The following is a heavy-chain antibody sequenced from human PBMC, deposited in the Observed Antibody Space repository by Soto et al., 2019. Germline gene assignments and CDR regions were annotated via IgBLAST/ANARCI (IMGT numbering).Heavy chain of an antibody. D-gene: IGHD6-6*01. J-gene: IGHJ6*03. Sequence: ASVKVSCKASGYTFTNYGITWVRQAPGQGLEWMGWIGAYNGNTHYTERLQGRVTMTTDTSTSTAYMELRGLRSDDSAVYYCASVRQLVGYFYYYMDLWGKGNTDTVSS. CDR3: ASVRQLVGYFYYYMDL. V-gene: IGHV1-18*01. CDR2: IGAYNGNT. CDR1: GYTFTNYG.